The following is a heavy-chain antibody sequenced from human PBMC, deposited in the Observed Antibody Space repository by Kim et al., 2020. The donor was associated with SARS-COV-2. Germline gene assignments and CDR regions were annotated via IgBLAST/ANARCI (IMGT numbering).Heavy chain of an antibody. D-gene: IGHD4-17*01. J-gene: IGHJ4*02. CDR2: IYYSGST. CDR1: GGSISSYY. Sequence: SETLSLTCTVSGGSISSYYWSWIRQPPGKGLEWIGYIYYSGSTNYNPSLKSRVTISVDTSKNQFSLKLSSVTAADTAVYYCARASSRYGDYGLDYWGQGTLVTVSS. V-gene: IGHV4-59*13. CDR3: ARASSRYGDYGLDY.